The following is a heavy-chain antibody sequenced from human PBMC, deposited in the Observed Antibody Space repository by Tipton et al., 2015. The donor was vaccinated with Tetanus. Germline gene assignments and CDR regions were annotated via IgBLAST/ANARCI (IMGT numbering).Heavy chain of an antibody. CDR1: GYIFNNYW. D-gene: IGHD2-8*01. V-gene: IGHV5-51*01. J-gene: IGHJ4*02. CDR3: ARAHCSDGVCNFDF. CDR2: IYPGYSDT. Sequence: EVQLVQSGGEVKKPGESLKISCKGSGYIFNNYWIGWVRQKPGKGLEWMGIIYPGYSDTRYSPSFQGQVTISVDKSINTAYLQWSSLKASDTSMFYCARAHCSDGVCNFDFWGQGALVTVAS.